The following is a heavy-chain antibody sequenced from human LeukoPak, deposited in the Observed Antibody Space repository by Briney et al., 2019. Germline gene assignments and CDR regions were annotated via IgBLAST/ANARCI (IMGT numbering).Heavy chain of an antibody. CDR2: IYYSGTT. J-gene: IGHJ2*01. CDR3: ARFAAANWYFDL. CDR1: GGSITSNTNY. Sequence: SETLSLTCTVSGGSITSNTNYWGWIRQPPGKGLEWIGNIYYSGTTYYNPSLKSRVTISVDTSKNQFSLKLSSVTAADTAVYYCARFAAANWYFDLWGRGTLVTVSS. D-gene: IGHD6-13*01. V-gene: IGHV4-39*07.